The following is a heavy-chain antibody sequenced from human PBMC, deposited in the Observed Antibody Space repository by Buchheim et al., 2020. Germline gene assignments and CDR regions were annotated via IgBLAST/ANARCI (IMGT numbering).Heavy chain of an antibody. CDR3: ARDYRPIVGATIDY. CDR1: GFTFSSYG. D-gene: IGHD1-26*01. Sequence: QVQLVESGGGVVQPGRSLRLSCAASGFTFSSYGMHWVRQAPGKGLEWVAVIWYDGSNKYYADSVKSRFTISRDTSKNTLYLQMNSLRAEDTAVYYCARDYRPIVGATIDYWGQGTL. V-gene: IGHV3-33*01. CDR2: IWYDGSNK. J-gene: IGHJ4*02.